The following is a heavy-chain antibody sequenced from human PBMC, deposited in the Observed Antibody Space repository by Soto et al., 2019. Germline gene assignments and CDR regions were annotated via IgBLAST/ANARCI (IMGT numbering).Heavy chain of an antibody. CDR2: ISGSGGST. Sequence: PGGSLRLSCAASGFTFSSYAMSWVRQAPGKGLEWVSAISGSGGSTYYAVSVKGRFTISRDNSKNTLYLQMNSLRAEDTAVYYCAKGRQYCSGGSHACPFDSWGQGTLVTVS. CDR1: GFTFSSYA. CDR3: AKGRQYCSGGSHACPFDS. D-gene: IGHD2-15*01. V-gene: IGHV3-23*01. J-gene: IGHJ4*02.